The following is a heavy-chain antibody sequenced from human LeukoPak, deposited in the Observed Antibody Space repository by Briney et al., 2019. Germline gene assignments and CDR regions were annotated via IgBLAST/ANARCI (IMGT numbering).Heavy chain of an antibody. V-gene: IGHV3-21*04. J-gene: IGHJ6*03. CDR1: GFTFSNYA. Sequence: GGSLRLSCAASGFTFSNYAMSWVRQAPGKGLEWVSSIDSSGGYMFYADSVKGRFIISRDNAKDSLYLQMNNLRAEDTALYYCAKDITSAYYFYYYMDVWGKRTTVTIS. CDR2: IDSSGGYM. CDR3: AKDITSAYYFYYYMDV. D-gene: IGHD1-20*01.